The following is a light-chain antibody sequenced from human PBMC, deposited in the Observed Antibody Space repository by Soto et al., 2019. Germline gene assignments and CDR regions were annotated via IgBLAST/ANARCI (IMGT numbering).Light chain of an antibody. J-gene: IGKJ1*01. CDR3: QQSYSTPRT. CDR2: AAS. V-gene: IGKV1-39*01. Sequence: DIQMTQSPSSLSASVGDRVTITCRASQSISSYLNWYQQKPGKAPKLLIYAASSLQSGVRSRFSGSGSGTDSTLTISSLQPEDFATYYCQQSYSTPRTFGQGTKVEIK. CDR1: QSISSY.